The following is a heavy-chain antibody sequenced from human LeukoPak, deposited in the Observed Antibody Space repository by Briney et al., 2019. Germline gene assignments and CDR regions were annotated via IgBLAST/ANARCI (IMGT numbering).Heavy chain of an antibody. CDR2: IIPIFGTA. D-gene: IGHD5-12*01. CDR1: GGTFSSYA. V-gene: IGHV1-69*01. Sequence: SVKVSCKASGGTFSSYAISWVRQAPGQGLEWMGGIIPIFGTANYAQKFQGRVTITADESTSTAYMELSSLRSEDTAVYYCAREKTDGGYVSPYFDYWGQGTLVTVSS. J-gene: IGHJ4*02. CDR3: AREKTDGGYVSPYFDY.